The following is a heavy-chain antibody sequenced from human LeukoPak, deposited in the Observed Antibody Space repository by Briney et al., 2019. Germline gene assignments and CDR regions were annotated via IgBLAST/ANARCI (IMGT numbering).Heavy chain of an antibody. D-gene: IGHD3/OR15-3a*01. CDR3: AREGLSVYAMDV. CDR2: IYYSGST. CDR1: GGSISSYY. Sequence: SETLFLTCTVSGGSISSYYWSRIRQPPGKGLEWIGYIYYSGSTNYNPSLKSRVTISVDTSKNQFSLKLSSVTAADTAVYYCAREGLSVYAMDVRGQGTTVTVSS. J-gene: IGHJ6*02. V-gene: IGHV4-59*01.